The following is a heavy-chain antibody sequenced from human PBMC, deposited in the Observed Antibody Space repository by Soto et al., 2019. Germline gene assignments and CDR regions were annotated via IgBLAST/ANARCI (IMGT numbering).Heavy chain of an antibody. CDR3: ASRDPGTSVDY. CDR2: IYRTGST. Sequence: QVQLQESGPGLVKPSGTLSLTCAVSGGSFTSNNWWTWVRQPPGQGLEWIGEIYRTGSTNYNPSLKRRVTISLDKSENQFSLKVTSLTAADTAVYYCASRDPGTSVDYWGQGILVTVSS. V-gene: IGHV4-4*02. J-gene: IGHJ4*02. CDR1: GGSFTSNNW. D-gene: IGHD1-7*01.